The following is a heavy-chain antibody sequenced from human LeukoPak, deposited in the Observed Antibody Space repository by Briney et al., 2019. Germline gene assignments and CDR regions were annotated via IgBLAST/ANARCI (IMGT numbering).Heavy chain of an antibody. J-gene: IGHJ6*02. V-gene: IGHV4-59*01. CDR1: GASINSYF. CDR3: AGVYSYSMDV. D-gene: IGHD2-8*01. Sequence: SETLSLTCTVSGASINSYFWSWIRQPPGKGLEWIGYIYYSGGPNYSPSLKSRVTISLDTSKNQFSLSLSSVTAADTAVYYCAGVYSYSMDVWGQGTTVTVSS. CDR2: IYYSGGP.